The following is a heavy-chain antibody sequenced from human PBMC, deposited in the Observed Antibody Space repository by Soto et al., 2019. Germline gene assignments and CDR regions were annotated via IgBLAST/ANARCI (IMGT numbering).Heavy chain of an antibody. Sequence: SGPTLVNPTQTLTLTCTFSGFSLSTSGVGVGWIRQPPGKALEWLALIYWNDDKRYSPSLKSRLTITKDTSKNQVVLTMTNMDPVDTATYYCAHRRGDSSGYYWSGWNWFDPWGQGTLVTVSS. CDR2: IYWNDDK. D-gene: IGHD3-22*01. CDR1: GFSLSTSGVG. V-gene: IGHV2-5*01. CDR3: AHRRGDSSGYYWSGWNWFDP. J-gene: IGHJ5*02.